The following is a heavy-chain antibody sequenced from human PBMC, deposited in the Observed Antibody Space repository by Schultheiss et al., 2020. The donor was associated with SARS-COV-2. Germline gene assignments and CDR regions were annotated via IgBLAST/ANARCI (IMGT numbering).Heavy chain of an antibody. CDR2: IYHSGST. Sequence: SETLSLTCAVSGGSISSGSYYWSWIRQPPGKGLEWIGSIYHSGSTYYNPSHKSRVTISVDTSKNQFSLTLSSVTAADTAMYYCARHDPKQLGLGGMDVWGQGTTVTVSS. CDR1: GGSISSGSYY. V-gene: IGHV4-39*07. J-gene: IGHJ6*02. CDR3: ARHDPKQLGLGGMDV. D-gene: IGHD6-6*01.